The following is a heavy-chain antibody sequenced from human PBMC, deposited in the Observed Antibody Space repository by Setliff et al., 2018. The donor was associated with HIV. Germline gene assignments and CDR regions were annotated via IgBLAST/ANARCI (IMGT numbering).Heavy chain of an antibody. V-gene: IGHV1-69*10. Sequence: SVKVSCKASGGTFSNYAVIWVRQAPGQGLEWMGGIIPMFGIANYARKFQGTVTISADKSMGTAYMEMTSLRSEDTAVYFCARGRLVAGTPDAFDIWGLVTMVT. CDR3: ARGRLVAGTPDAFDI. CDR1: GGTFSNYA. J-gene: IGHJ3*02. D-gene: IGHD6-19*01. CDR2: IIPMFGIA.